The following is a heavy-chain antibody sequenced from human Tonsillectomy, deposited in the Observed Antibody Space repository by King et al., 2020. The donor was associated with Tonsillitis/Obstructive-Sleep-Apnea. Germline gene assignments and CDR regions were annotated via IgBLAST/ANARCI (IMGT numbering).Heavy chain of an antibody. CDR2: IKSKTYGGTT. J-gene: IGHJ6*03. Sequence: VQLVESGGGLVKPGGSLRLSCAASGFTFSNAWMSWVRQAPGKGLEWVGRIKSKTYGGTTDYAAPVKGRFTISRDDSKNTLYLQMNSLKTEDTAVYYCTTEGYCSSTSCYFFYYYYYMDVWGKGTTVTVSS. CDR3: TTEGYCSSTSCYFFYYYYYMDV. CDR1: GFTFSNAW. V-gene: IGHV3-15*01. D-gene: IGHD2-2*01.